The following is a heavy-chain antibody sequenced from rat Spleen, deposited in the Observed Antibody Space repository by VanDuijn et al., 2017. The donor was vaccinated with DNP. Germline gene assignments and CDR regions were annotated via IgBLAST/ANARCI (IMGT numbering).Heavy chain of an antibody. J-gene: IGHJ4*01. D-gene: IGHD1-4*01. V-gene: IGHV4-2*01. CDR2: INKDSRTK. Sequence: EVKLVESGGGLVQPGRSLKLSCAASGFNFNDYWMGWVRQAPGKGLEWIGEINKDSRTKNYNPSLKDKFTISRDNVQNTLYLQMNKLGSEGTVIYYCGRVAYPGGAMDAWGQGTSVTVSS. CDR1: GFNFNDYW. CDR3: GRVAYPGGAMDA.